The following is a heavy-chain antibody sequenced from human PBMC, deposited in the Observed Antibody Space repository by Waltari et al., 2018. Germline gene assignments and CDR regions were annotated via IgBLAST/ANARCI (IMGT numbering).Heavy chain of an antibody. CDR1: GGSFSGYY. CDR2: INHSGST. J-gene: IGHJ6*03. V-gene: IGHV4-34*01. D-gene: IGHD2-15*01. Sequence: QVQLQQWGAGLLKPSETLSLTCAVYGGSFSGYYWSWIRPPPGKGLEWIGEINHSGSTNYNPSLKSRVTISVDTSKNQFSLKLSSVTAADTAVYYCARGSGGYYYYYYYMDVWGKGTTVTVSS. CDR3: ARGSGGYYYYYYYMDV.